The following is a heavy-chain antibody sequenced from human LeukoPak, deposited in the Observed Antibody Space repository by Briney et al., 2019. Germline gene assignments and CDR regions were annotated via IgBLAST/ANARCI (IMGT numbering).Heavy chain of an antibody. V-gene: IGHV1-69*05. CDR2: IIPIFGTA. J-gene: IGHJ4*02. D-gene: IGHD6-6*01. Sequence: GASVKVSCKASGGTFSSYAISWVRQAPGQGLEWMGGIIPIFGTANYAQKFQGRVTITTDESTSTAYMELSSLRSEDTAVYYCARDRIAARVGEFDYWGQGTLVTVSS. CDR3: ARDRIAARVGEFDY. CDR1: GGTFSSYA.